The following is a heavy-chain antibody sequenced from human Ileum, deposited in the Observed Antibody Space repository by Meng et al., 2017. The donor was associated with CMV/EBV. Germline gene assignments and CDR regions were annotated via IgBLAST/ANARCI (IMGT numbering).Heavy chain of an antibody. CDR1: SGSIDTSEYN. J-gene: IGHJ5*01. D-gene: IGHD1-14*01. V-gene: IGHV4-39*07. CDR2: IFYRGYT. CDR3: ARDNVSTSTNRLDS. Sequence: SSGSIDTSEYNWDWIRQSPGKGLEWIGNIFYRGYTAYNPSLKSRVAMSMDTSKNQVFLSLDSVTAADTAIYYCARDNVSTSTNRLDSWGQGILVTVSS.